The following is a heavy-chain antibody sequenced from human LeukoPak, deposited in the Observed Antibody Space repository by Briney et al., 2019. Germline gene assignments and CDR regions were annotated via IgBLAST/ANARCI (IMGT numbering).Heavy chain of an antibody. J-gene: IGHJ6*03. V-gene: IGHV3-11*01. CDR2: ISSSGSTI. D-gene: IGHD3-10*01. CDR3: AKDLHGFGEGYYYYYYMDV. Sequence: PGGSLRLSCAASGFTFSDYYMSWIRQAPGKGLEWVSYISSSGSTIYYADSVKGRFTISRDNSKNTLYLQMNSLRAEDTAVYYCAKDLHGFGEGYYYYYYMDVWGKGTTVTISS. CDR1: GFTFSDYY.